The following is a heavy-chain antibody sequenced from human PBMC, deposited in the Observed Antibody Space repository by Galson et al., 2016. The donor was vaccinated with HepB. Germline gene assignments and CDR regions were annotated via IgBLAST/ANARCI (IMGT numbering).Heavy chain of an antibody. V-gene: IGHV1-18*04. Sequence: SCKASGYTFTSYGIGWVRQAPGQGLEWMGWISGYNGYTDSAQRLQGRVTMTTDTSTSTAYMELGSLRSDDTAVYYCARSGDGNWFESWGQGTLVTVSS. D-gene: IGHD2-21*02. CDR2: ISGYNGYT. CDR3: ARSGDGNWFES. CDR1: GYTFTSYG. J-gene: IGHJ5*01.